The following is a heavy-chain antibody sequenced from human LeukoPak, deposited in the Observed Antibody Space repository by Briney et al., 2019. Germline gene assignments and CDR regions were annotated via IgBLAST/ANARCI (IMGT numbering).Heavy chain of an antibody. J-gene: IGHJ4*02. D-gene: IGHD3-10*01. Sequence: SETLSLTCTVSSGSISSSSYYWGWIRQPPGKGLEWIGSIYYSGSTYYNPSLKSRATISLRMSRNQFSLKLSSVTAADTAVYYCARHRSAHYYGSGSYGTAIDYWGQGTLVTVSS. CDR2: IYYSGST. CDR1: SGSISSSSYY. CDR3: ARHRSAHYYGSGSYGTAIDY. V-gene: IGHV4-39*01.